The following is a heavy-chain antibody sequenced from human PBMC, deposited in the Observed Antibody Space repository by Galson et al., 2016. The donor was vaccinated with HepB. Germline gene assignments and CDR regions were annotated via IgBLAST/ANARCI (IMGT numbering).Heavy chain of an antibody. Sequence: SLRLSCAASGFTFSNAWMNWVRQAPGKGLEWVGRIQSKSAGGTTGYAAPVKGRFTISRDDSKNSLYLQMNSLKTEDTALYYCARPSGKYSGGFDIWGQGTLVTVSS. V-gene: IGHV3-15*07. D-gene: IGHD2-15*01. J-gene: IGHJ4*02. CDR2: IQSKSAGGTT. CDR1: GFTFSNAW. CDR3: ARPSGKYSGGFDI.